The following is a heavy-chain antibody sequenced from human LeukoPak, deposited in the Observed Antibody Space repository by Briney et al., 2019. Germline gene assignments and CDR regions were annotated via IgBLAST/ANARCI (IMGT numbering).Heavy chain of an antibody. CDR1: GYTFTSYY. D-gene: IGHD4-11*01. J-gene: IGHJ4*02. CDR2: IIPIFGTA. Sequence: GASVKVSCKASGYTFTSYYMHWVRQAPGQGLEWMGGIIPIFGTANYAQKFQGRVTITADESTSTAYMELSSLRSEDTAVYYCARGYSNFAPYFDYWGQGTLVTVSS. CDR3: ARGYSNFAPYFDY. V-gene: IGHV1-69*13.